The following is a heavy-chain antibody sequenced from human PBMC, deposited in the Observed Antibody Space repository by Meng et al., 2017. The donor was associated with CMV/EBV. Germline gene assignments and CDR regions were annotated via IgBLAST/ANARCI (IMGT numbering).Heavy chain of an antibody. CDR1: GFTFSSYG. CDR2: IRYDGDNR. V-gene: IGHV3-30*02. D-gene: IGHD2-2*01. CDR3: AKDGSLGRKIVVPAVAPVCTDS. Sequence: GESLKISCVASGFTFSSYGMHWVRQAPGKGLEWVAFIRYDGDNRYYADSVKGRFTISRDNSKNTLYLQMNSLRAESTAVYYCAKDGSLGRKIVVPAVAPVCTDSWGQGTMVTVSS. J-gene: IGHJ5*01.